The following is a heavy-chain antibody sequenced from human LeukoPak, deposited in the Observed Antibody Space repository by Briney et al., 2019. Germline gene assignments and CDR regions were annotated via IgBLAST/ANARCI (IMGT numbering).Heavy chain of an antibody. CDR2: IDPSDSYT. Sequence: GESLKISCKASGYSFTRYWISWVCQMPGKGLQWMGRIDPSDSYTNYSPSFQGHVTISADKSISTAYLQWSSLKASDTAMYYCARLYQWSDYWGQGTLVTVSS. CDR1: GYSFTRYW. D-gene: IGHD6-19*01. J-gene: IGHJ4*02. V-gene: IGHV5-10-1*01. CDR3: ARLYQWSDY.